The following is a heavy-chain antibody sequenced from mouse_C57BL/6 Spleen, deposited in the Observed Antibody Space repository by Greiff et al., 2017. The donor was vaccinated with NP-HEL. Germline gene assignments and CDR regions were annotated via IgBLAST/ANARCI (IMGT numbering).Heavy chain of an antibody. CDR3: DLIYYDYDVDY. Sequence: QVQLQQSGPELVKPGASVKISCKASGYAFSSSWMNWVKQRPGKGLEWIGRIYPGDGDTNYNGKFKGKATLTADKSSSTAYMQLSSLTSEDSAVYFCDLIYYDYDVDYWGQGTTLTVSS. V-gene: IGHV1-82*01. CDR1: GYAFSSSW. CDR2: IYPGDGDT. D-gene: IGHD2-4*01. J-gene: IGHJ2*01.